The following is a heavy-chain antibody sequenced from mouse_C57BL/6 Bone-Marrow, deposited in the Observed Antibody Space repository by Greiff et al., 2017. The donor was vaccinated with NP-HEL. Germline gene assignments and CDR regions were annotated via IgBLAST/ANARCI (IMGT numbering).Heavy chain of an antibody. CDR3: AKTTVVEGFAY. Sequence: VQLQQSGPELVQPGASVTISCKASGYAFSSSWLNWVKQRPGQGLEWIGRIYPGDGDTNYNGKFKGKATLTADKSSSTAYMQLSSLTSEDSAVYCCAKTTVVEGFAYWGQGTLVTVSA. CDR1: GYAFSSSW. CDR2: IYPGDGDT. J-gene: IGHJ3*01. D-gene: IGHD1-1*01. V-gene: IGHV1-82*01.